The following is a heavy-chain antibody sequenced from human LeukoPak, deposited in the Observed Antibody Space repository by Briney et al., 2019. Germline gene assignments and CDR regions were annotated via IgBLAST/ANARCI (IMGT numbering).Heavy chain of an antibody. CDR1: GYTFTHYY. D-gene: IGHD3-10*01. CDR3: AREFNTYYYGSGSHDAFDI. CDR2: ITPYSGGT. Sequence: ASVKDSCKASGYTFTHYYIHWVRQAPGQGLEWMGWITPYSGGTDYAQKFQGRVTMTMDTSISTVYMELSRLRSDDTAVYYCAREFNTYYYGSGSHDAFDIWGQGTEVTVS. V-gene: IGHV1-2*02. J-gene: IGHJ3*02.